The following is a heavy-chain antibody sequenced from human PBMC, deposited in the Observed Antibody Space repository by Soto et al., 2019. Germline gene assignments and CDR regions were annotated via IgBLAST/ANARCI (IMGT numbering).Heavy chain of an antibody. CDR1: GFTFSDYG. J-gene: IGHJ4*02. CDR3: VKDGGDSSAHFDN. CDR2: ILYDGSNK. V-gene: IGHV3-30*18. D-gene: IGHD6-25*01. Sequence: QVQLVESGGGVVQPGRSLRLSCVASGFTFSDYGMHWARQAPGKGLEWVAVILYDGSNKYYADSVKGRFTISRDNSKNTLYLQMNSLRTEDTAVFYCVKDGGDSSAHFDNWGQGTLVTVSS.